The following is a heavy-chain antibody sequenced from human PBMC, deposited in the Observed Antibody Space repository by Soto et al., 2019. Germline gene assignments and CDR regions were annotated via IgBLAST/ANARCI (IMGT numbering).Heavy chain of an antibody. CDR1: GGSISSGGYY. V-gene: IGHV4-31*03. Sequence: QVQLQESGPGLVKPSQTLSLTCTVSGGSISSGGYYWSWIRQHPGKGLEWIGYIYYSGSTYYNPYLKSRVTISVDTSKNQFSLKLSSVTAADTAVYYCARGPTVVTSNWFDPWGQGTLVTVSS. CDR2: IYYSGST. CDR3: ARGPTVVTSNWFDP. D-gene: IGHD4-17*01. J-gene: IGHJ5*02.